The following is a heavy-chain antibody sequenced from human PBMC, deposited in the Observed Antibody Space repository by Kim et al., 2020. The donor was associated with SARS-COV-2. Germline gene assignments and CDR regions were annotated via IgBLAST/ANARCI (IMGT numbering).Heavy chain of an antibody. CDR3: ARDTYGDYGFWYFDL. J-gene: IGHJ2*01. Sequence: SETLSLTCTVSGGSISTYYWSWIRQPPGKGLEWIGYVYYSGSTNYNPSLKSRVTISVDTSKTQFSLKLSSVTAADTAMYYCARDTYGDYGFWYFDLWGRGTLVTVSS. V-gene: IGHV4-59*01. D-gene: IGHD4-17*01. CDR1: GGSISTYY. CDR2: VYYSGST.